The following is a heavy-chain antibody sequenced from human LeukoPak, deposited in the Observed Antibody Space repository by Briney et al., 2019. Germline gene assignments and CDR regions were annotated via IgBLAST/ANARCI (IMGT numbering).Heavy chain of an antibody. J-gene: IGHJ4*02. D-gene: IGHD2-8*02. CDR3: ARVVPGTGFFY. Sequence: GGSLRLSCAASGFTFSSYSMNWVRQAPGKGLEWVSSISSSSSYIYYADSVKGRFPISRDNAKNSLYLQMNSLRAEDTAVCYCARVVPGTGFFYWGQGTLVTVSS. V-gene: IGHV3-21*01. CDR1: GFTFSSYS. CDR2: ISSSSSYI.